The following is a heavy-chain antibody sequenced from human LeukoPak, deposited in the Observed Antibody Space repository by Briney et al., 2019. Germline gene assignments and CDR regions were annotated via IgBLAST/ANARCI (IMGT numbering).Heavy chain of an antibody. V-gene: IGHV1-69*13. CDR1: GGTFSSYA. CDR2: IIPIFGTA. Sequence: SVKVSCKASGGTFSSYAISWVRQAPGQGLEWMGGIIPIFGTANYAQKFQGRVTITADESTSTAYMELSSLGSEDTAVYYCARGNSVLMVYAPGYWGQGTLVTVSS. CDR3: ARGNSVLMVYAPGY. J-gene: IGHJ4*02. D-gene: IGHD2-8*01.